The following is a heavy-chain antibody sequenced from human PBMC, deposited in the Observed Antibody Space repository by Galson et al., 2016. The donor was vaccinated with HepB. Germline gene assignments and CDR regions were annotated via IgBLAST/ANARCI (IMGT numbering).Heavy chain of an antibody. J-gene: IGHJ3*01. V-gene: IGHV4/OR15-8*02. CDR1: GGSISSGNW. CDR3: ARHIAASGTRGFDV. CDR2: IYESGTT. D-gene: IGHD6-25*01. Sequence: SETLSLTCVVSGGSISSGNWWSWVRQPPGKGLEWIGEIYESGTTYYNPSLSSRVTVSMDKSNNHLSLRPESVTAADTAVYFCARHIAASGTRGFDVWGQGTMVTVSS.